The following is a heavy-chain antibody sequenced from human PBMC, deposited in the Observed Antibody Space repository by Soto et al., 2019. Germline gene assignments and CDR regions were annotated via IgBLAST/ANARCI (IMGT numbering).Heavy chain of an antibody. CDR3: ARGSMYYDILTGYYRRYYYGMDV. V-gene: IGHV4-34*01. CDR2: INHSGST. CDR1: VGSFSGYY. D-gene: IGHD3-9*01. J-gene: IGHJ6*02. Sequence: LSLTCAVYVGSFSGYYWSWIRQPPGKGLEWIGEINHSGSTNYNPSLKSRVTISVDTSKNQFSLKLSSVTAADTAVYYCARGSMYYDILTGYYRRYYYGMDVWGQGTTVTVSS.